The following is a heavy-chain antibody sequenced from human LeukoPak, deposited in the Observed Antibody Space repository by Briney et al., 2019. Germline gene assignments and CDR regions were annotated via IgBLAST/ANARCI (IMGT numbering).Heavy chain of an antibody. CDR1: GGSISSYY. Sequence: PSETLSLTCTVSGGSISSYYWSWIRQPAGKGLEWIGRIHTSGSTNYNPSLKSRVTMSVDASKNQFSLKLSSVTAADTAVYYCAREGLYCSSTSYYTSWFDPWGQGTLVTVSS. V-gene: IGHV4-4*07. J-gene: IGHJ5*02. D-gene: IGHD2-2*02. CDR2: IHTSGST. CDR3: AREGLYCSSTSYYTSWFDP.